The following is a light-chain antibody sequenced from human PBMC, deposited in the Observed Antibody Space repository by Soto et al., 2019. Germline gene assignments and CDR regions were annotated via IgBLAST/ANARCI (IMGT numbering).Light chain of an antibody. CDR1: SGSVSTSYY. Sequence: QTVVTQEPSFSVSPGGTVTLTCGLSSGSVSTSYYPSWYQQTPGQAPRTLIYSTNTRSSGVPDRFSGSILGNKAALTITGAQADDESDYYCVLYMGSGPWVFGEGTKLTVL. CDR3: VLYMGSGPWV. V-gene: IGLV8-61*01. J-gene: IGLJ3*02. CDR2: STN.